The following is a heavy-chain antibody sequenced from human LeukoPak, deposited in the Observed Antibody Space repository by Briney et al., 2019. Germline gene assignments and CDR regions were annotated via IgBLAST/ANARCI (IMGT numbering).Heavy chain of an antibody. CDR3: ARGSTRDL. J-gene: IGHJ2*01. Sequence: SETLSLTCAVYGGSFSGYYWSWIRQPPGKGLEWIGEINHSGSTNHNPSLKSRVTISVDTSKNQFSLKLSSVTAADTAVYYCARGSTRDLWGRGTLVTVSS. D-gene: IGHD2/OR15-2a*01. CDR1: GGSFSGYY. V-gene: IGHV4-34*01. CDR2: INHSGST.